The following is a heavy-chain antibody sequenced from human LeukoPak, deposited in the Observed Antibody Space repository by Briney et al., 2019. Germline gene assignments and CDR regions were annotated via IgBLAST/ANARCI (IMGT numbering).Heavy chain of an antibody. D-gene: IGHD3-22*01. CDR3: ASGHYDSSGYFDY. J-gene: IGHJ4*02. Sequence: ASVKVSCKASGYTFTGYYMHWVRQAPGQGLEWMGWINPNSGGTNYAQKFQGRVTMTRDTSISTAYMELSSLRSEDTAVYYCASGHYDSSGYFDYWGQGTLVTVSS. CDR1: GYTFTGYY. V-gene: IGHV1-2*02. CDR2: INPNSGGT.